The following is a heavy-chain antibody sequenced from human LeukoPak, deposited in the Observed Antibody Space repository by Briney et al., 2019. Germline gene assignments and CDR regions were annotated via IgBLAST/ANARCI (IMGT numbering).Heavy chain of an antibody. D-gene: IGHD2-2*01. CDR1: GYTFTSYG. Sequence: ASVKVSCKASGYTFTSYGISWVRQAPGQGLEWMGWISAYNGNTKYAQKLQGRVTMTTDTSTSTAYMELRSLRSDDTAVYYCARDLCSSTSCPPDYWGQGTLVTVSS. CDR2: ISAYNGNT. J-gene: IGHJ4*02. V-gene: IGHV1-18*01. CDR3: ARDLCSSTSCPPDY.